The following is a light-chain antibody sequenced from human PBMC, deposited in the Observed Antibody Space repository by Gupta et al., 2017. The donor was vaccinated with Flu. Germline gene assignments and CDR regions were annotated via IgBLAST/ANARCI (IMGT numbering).Light chain of an antibody. V-gene: IGLV1-44*01. J-gene: IGLJ1*01. Sequence: QSVLTQPPSASGSPGQRATMSCSGSSSNIGSYSVHWYQQLPGAAPKLLIHTNDQRPSGVPDRFSGSKSGTSASLAISGLQTEDEADYYCATWDDSLGDLVLGTGTKVTGL. CDR1: SSNIGSYS. CDR2: TND. CDR3: ATWDDSLGDLV.